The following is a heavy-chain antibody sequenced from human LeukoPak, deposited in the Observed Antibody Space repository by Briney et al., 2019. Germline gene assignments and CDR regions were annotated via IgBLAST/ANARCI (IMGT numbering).Heavy chain of an antibody. CDR2: INTKSGRT. CDR1: GYSFADYY. Sequence: ASVRVSCKTSGYSFADYYIHWVRQAPGQGLEWMGWINTKSGRTSSARKFQGRVTMTRDPSITTVYMDMAWLTSDDTAIYFCARADFIDAGPYLIGPWGQGTLVTVSS. D-gene: IGHD3-3*01. J-gene: IGHJ5*02. CDR3: ARADFIDAGPYLIGP. V-gene: IGHV1-2*02.